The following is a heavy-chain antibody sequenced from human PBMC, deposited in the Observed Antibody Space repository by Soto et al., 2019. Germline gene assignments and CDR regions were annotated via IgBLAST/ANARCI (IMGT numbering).Heavy chain of an antibody. D-gene: IGHD3-9*01. J-gene: IGHJ5*02. CDR2: IYYSGST. Sequence: PSETLSLTCTVSGGSISSSSYYWGWIRQPPGKGLEWIGSIYYSGSTYYNPSLKSRVTISVDTSKNQFSLKLSSVTAADTAVYYCARHQNGVLRYFDWSLNWFDPWGQGTLVTVSS. CDR3: ARHQNGVLRYFDWSLNWFDP. V-gene: IGHV4-39*01. CDR1: GGSISSSSYY.